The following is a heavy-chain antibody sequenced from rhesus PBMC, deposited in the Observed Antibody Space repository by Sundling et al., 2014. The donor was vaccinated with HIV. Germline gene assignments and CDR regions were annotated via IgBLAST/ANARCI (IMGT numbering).Heavy chain of an antibody. J-gene: IGHJ4*01. CDR2: ISYDGSKK. V-gene: IGHV3-54*02. CDR1: GFNFSNYG. CDR3: ESFES. Sequence: EVQLVESGGALVQPGGSLRLSCAASGFNFSNYGMHWVRQAPGKGLEWVAVISYDGSKKYYADVVKDRFTISRDNSKNMVYLQMKNLKLDDTAVYYCESFESWGQGVLVTVSP.